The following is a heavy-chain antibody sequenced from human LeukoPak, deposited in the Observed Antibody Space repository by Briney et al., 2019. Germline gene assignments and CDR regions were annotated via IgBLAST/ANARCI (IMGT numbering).Heavy chain of an antibody. V-gene: IGHV3-30-3*01. CDR3: ARDYWWNYDY. D-gene: IGHD1-7*01. J-gene: IGHJ4*02. CDR2: ISKDGSDK. Sequence: GGSLRLSCAASGFTFSTYAMHWVRQAPGKGLEWVAVISKDGSDKYYPGSVRGRFTISRDNSKNTIYLQMDSLRAEDTAIYYCARDYWWNYDYWGQGTLVTVSS. CDR1: GFTFSTYA.